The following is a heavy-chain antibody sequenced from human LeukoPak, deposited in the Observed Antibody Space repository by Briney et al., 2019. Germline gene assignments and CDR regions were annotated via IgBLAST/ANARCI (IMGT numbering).Heavy chain of an antibody. V-gene: IGHV3-23*01. CDR1: GFTFSSYG. D-gene: IGHD3-22*01. CDR2: ISGSGGST. CDR3: AGGPATMIVQFDY. Sequence: PGGTLRLSCAASGFTFSSYGMSWVRQAPGKGLEWVSAISGSGGSTYYADSVKGRFTISRDNSKNTLYLQMNSLRAEDTAVYYCAGGPATMIVQFDYWGQGTLVTVSS. J-gene: IGHJ4*02.